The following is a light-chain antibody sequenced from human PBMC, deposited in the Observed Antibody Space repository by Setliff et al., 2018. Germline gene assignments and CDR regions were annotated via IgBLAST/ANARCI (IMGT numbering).Light chain of an antibody. V-gene: IGLV2-14*03. J-gene: IGLJ1*01. CDR3: SSETDRSSTTFV. Sequence: QSALSQPASVSGSPGQSITISCTGTSSDVGGFKYVSWYQQHAGKAPKLVIYDASNRPSGVSKRFSGSKSGNTASLTISGLQTGDEADYYCSSETDRSSTTFVFGTGTKVTVL. CDR1: SSDVGGFKY. CDR2: DAS.